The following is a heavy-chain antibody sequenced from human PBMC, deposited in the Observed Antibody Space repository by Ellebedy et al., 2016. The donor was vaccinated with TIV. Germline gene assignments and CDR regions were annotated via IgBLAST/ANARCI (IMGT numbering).Heavy chain of an antibody. D-gene: IGHD2-21*01. CDR2: TNPTSGNT. CDR1: GYTFTTYD. Sequence: ASVKVSCXASGYTFTTYDINWVRQATGQGLEWMGWTNPTSGNTGYAQKFQGRVTMTRNTSISTAYMELSRLRSDDTAVYYCAREGRDCGGDCYVGYWGQGTLVTVSS. CDR3: AREGRDCGGDCYVGY. V-gene: IGHV1-8*01. J-gene: IGHJ4*02.